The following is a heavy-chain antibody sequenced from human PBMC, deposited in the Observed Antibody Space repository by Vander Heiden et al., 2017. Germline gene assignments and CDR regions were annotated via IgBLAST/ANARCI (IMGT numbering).Heavy chain of an antibody. CDR1: TFSSYA. V-gene: IGHV3-30*01. CDR3: ARGDYGDTAFGY. Sequence: TFSSYAMNWVRQAPGKGLEWVAVILYDGSKKYYADSVKGRFTISRDNSKNTLFLQMNSLRAEDTAVYYCARGDYGDTAFGYWGQGTLVTVSS. J-gene: IGHJ4*02. CDR2: ILYDGSKK. D-gene: IGHD4-17*01.